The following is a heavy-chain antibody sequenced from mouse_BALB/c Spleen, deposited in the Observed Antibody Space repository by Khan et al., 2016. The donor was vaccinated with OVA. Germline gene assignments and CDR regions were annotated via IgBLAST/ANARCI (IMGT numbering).Heavy chain of an antibody. V-gene: IGHV9-3-1*01. CDR2: INTYTGEP. CDR3: ARPPYFSYVLDN. Sequence: QIQLVQSGPEVKKPGETVKISCKASGHTFTKFGMNWVKQAPGKGLKWMGWINTYTGEPTYADDFNERFAFSLETSASTAYLQINNLKNEDTATYFCARPPYFSYVLDNWGQGTSVTVSS. J-gene: IGHJ4*01. D-gene: IGHD2-10*01. CDR1: GHTFTKFG.